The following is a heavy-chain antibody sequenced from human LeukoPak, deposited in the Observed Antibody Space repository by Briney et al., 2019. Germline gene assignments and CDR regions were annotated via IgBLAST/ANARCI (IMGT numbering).Heavy chain of an antibody. Sequence: SETLSLTCTVSGASMHSYYWSWIRQPAGKGLEWIGRVYSGGSTKYNPSLNSLVTISVDTSKNQFSLKLSSVTAADTAVYYCARSLYISSSGQFDYWGQGSLVTVSS. CDR3: ARSLYISSSGQFDY. J-gene: IGHJ4*02. D-gene: IGHD6-6*01. V-gene: IGHV4-4*07. CDR2: VYSGGST. CDR1: GASMHSYY.